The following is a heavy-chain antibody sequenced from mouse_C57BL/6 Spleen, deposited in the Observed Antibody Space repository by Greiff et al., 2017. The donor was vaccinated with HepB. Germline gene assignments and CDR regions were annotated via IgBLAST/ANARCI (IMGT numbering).Heavy chain of an antibody. CDR2: ISSGSSTI. CDR1: GFTFSDYG. J-gene: IGHJ3*01. CDR3: ARAYYSKGFAY. D-gene: IGHD2-5*01. Sequence: EVNLVESGGGLVKPGGSLKLSCAASGFTFSDYGMHWVRQAPEKGLEWVAYISSGSSTIYYADTVKGRFTISRDNAKNTLFLQMTSLRSEDTAMYYCARAYYSKGFAYWGQGTLVTVSA. V-gene: IGHV5-17*01.